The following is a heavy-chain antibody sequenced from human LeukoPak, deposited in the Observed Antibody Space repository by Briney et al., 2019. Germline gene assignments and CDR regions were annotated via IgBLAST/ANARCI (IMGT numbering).Heavy chain of an antibody. J-gene: IGHJ4*02. CDR1: GFSVSSNY. D-gene: IGHD2/OR15-2a*01. CDR2: IYSGGST. V-gene: IGHV3-53*01. Sequence: GGSLRLSCEASGFSVSSNYMTWVRQAPGKGLEWVSVIYSGGSTYYADSVKGRFTISRENSKNTLYLQMNSLRAEDTAVYYCAKDSAKKYDDYWGQGTLVTVSS. CDR3: AKDSAKKYDDY.